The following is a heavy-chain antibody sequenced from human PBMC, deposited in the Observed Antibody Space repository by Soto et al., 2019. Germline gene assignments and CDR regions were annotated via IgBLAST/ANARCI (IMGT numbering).Heavy chain of an antibody. CDR2: TYYRSNWRH. D-gene: IGHD6-19*01. CDR1: GDSVSSNTAA. J-gene: IGHJ4*02. Sequence: SHTHSVTLATSGDSVSSNTAAWNWIKSSPSRGLEWLGRTYYRSNWRHDYAVSVKSRITVNPDTSKNPFSLQLNSVTPDDTAVYYCARGVAGSGFDLWGQGTLVTVSS. CDR3: ARGVAGSGFDL. V-gene: IGHV6-1*01.